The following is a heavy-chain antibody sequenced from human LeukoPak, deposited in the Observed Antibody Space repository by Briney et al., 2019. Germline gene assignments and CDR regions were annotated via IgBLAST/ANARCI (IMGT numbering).Heavy chain of an antibody. CDR3: ARMGGSGYAIYYFDY. V-gene: IGHV3-23*01. J-gene: IGHJ4*02. D-gene: IGHD5-12*01. CDR2: IRGSGGST. CDR1: GFTFSSYA. Sequence: GGSLRLSCAASGFTFSSYAMSWVRQAPGKGLEWVSAIRGSGGSTYYADSVKGRFTISRDNSKNTLYLQMNSLRAEDTAVYYCARMGGSGYAIYYFDYWGQGTLVTVSS.